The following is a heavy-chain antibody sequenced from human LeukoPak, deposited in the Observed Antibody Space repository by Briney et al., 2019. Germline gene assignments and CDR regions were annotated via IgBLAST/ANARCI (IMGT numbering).Heavy chain of an antibody. J-gene: IGHJ6*03. Sequence: GGSLRLSCTASGFTFGDYAMSWFCQAPGKGLEWVGFIRSKAYGGTTEYAASVKGRFTISRDDSKSIAYLQMNSLKTEDTAVYYCTRMVRGVKYYMDVWGKGTTVTVSS. D-gene: IGHD3-10*01. V-gene: IGHV3-49*03. CDR2: IRSKAYGGTT. CDR1: GFTFGDYA. CDR3: TRMVRGVKYYMDV.